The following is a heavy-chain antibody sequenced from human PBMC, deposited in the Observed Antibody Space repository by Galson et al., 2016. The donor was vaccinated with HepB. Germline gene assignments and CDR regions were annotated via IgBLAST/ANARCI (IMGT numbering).Heavy chain of an antibody. J-gene: IGHJ4*02. CDR1: RFTFGDYG. Sequence: SLRLSCAAARFTFGDYGMSWFRQAPGKGLEWAGFIRSKAYGGTTEYAASVKGRFTISRDDSKSIAYLQMNSLQTEDTAVYFCARDLVEDAAYWGQGTLVTVSS. V-gene: IGHV3-49*03. D-gene: IGHD2-8*02. CDR2: IRSKAYGGTT. CDR3: ARDLVEDAAY.